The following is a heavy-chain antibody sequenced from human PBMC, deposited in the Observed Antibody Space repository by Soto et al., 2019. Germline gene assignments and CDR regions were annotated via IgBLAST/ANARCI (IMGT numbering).Heavy chain of an antibody. V-gene: IGHV3-23*01. J-gene: IGHJ5*02. Sequence: SLRLSCAASGFTFGTTDMSWVRQAPGEGLEWVSTIDGSGGITYYADSVKGRFTISRDNSRNTVYLQMNSLRGDDTALYYYVKNSGWFNTWGQGAQVTVSS. CDR2: IDGSGGIT. CDR3: VKNSGWFNT. D-gene: IGHD3-10*01. CDR1: GFTFGTTD.